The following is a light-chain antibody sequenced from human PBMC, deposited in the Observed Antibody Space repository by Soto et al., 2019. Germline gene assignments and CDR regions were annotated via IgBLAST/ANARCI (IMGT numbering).Light chain of an antibody. Sequence: EIVMTQSPATLSVSPGERATLSCTASQSVTTNLAWYQQKPGQAPRLLIYGASTRATGVPARFSGSGSGTEFTLTISSLQSEEFEVYYCQQYNNWPRTFGQGTKVEIK. CDR2: GAS. CDR1: QSVTTN. J-gene: IGKJ1*01. CDR3: QQYNNWPRT. V-gene: IGKV3-15*01.